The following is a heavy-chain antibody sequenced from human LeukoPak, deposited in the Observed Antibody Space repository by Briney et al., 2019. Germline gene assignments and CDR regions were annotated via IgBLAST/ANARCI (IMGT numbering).Heavy chain of an antibody. Sequence: SETLSLTCVVYGESFSGYYWTWIRQPPGKGLEWIGEIIDTGSTKYNSSLKSRVTISVDTSKNEFSLNLTSVTAADTAIYYCARLSVSLNAFDMWGQGTMVTVSS. J-gene: IGHJ3*02. V-gene: IGHV4-34*12. CDR2: IIDTGST. CDR3: ARLSVSLNAFDM. CDR1: GESFSGYY.